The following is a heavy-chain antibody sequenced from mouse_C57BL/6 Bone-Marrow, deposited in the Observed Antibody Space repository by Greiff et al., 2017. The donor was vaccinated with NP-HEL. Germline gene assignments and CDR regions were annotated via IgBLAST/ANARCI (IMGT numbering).Heavy chain of an antibody. CDR2: IHPSDSDT. J-gene: IGHJ3*01. CDR1: GYTFTSYW. CDR3: AMKDWDYGSSWAY. Sequence: QVQLKQPGAELVKPGASVKVSCKASGYTFTSYWMHWVKQRPGQGLEWIGRIHPSDSDTNYNQKFKGKATLTVDKSSSTAYMQLSSLTSEDSAVYYCAMKDWDYGSSWAYWGQGTLVTVSA. V-gene: IGHV1-74*01. D-gene: IGHD1-1*01.